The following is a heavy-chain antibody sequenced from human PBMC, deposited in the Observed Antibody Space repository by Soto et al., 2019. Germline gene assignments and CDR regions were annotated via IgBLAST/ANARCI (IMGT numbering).Heavy chain of an antibody. J-gene: IGHJ6*02. V-gene: IGHV3-33*01. CDR2: IWYDGSNK. CDR1: GFTFSSYG. CDR3: ARELWFGELFLDYYYYGMDV. Sequence: QVQLVESGGGVVQPGRSLRLSCAASGFTFSSYGMHWVRQAPGKGLEWVAVIWYDGSNKYYADSVKGRFTISRDNSKNXXYXXMNSRRAEDTAVYYCARELWFGELFLDYYYYGMDVWGQGTTVTVSS. D-gene: IGHD3-10*01.